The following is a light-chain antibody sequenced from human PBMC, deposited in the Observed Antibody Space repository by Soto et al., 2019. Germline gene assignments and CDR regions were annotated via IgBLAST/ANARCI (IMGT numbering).Light chain of an antibody. CDR2: AAS. Sequence: DIQMTQSPSSLSASVGDRVTITCRASQSISSYLNWYQQKPGKAPKLLIYAASSLHSGVPSRFSGSGSGTDFTLTISSLQPEDFATYYCQQSYSTLWTVGQGTKVDIK. J-gene: IGKJ1*01. CDR3: QQSYSTLWT. V-gene: IGKV1-39*01. CDR1: QSISSY.